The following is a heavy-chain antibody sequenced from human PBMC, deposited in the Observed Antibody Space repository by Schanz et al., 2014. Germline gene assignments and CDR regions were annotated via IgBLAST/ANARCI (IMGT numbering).Heavy chain of an antibody. D-gene: IGHD6-19*01. V-gene: IGHV3-66*01. Sequence: EVQLVESGGGLVQTGGSLRLSCATSGFTVSSIYMSWVRQAPGKGLEWVAVIYSGGSTFYTDSVKGRFTISRDNSKNTLYLQMNSLIAEDTAVYYCAKCIGWYGRCAFDIWGRGTMVTVSS. CDR1: GFTVSSIY. CDR3: AKCIGWYGRCAFDI. J-gene: IGHJ3*02. CDR2: IYSGGST.